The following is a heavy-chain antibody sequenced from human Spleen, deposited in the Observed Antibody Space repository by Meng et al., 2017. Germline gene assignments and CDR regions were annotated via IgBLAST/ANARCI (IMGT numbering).Heavy chain of an antibody. CDR2: LNPNSGAT. D-gene: IGHD1-1*01. J-gene: IGHJ4*02. V-gene: IGHV1-8*01. CDR1: GYTFTAYD. Sequence: QVKLVRSGAEVKKPGASVKVSCTASGYTFTAYDFNWVRRASGQGLEWLGWLNPNSGATGYSQKFQGRISLTRDTSINTAYLELSGLASEDTAVYYCARNKPSTGDFDFWGQGTLVTVSS. CDR3: ARNKPSTGDFDF.